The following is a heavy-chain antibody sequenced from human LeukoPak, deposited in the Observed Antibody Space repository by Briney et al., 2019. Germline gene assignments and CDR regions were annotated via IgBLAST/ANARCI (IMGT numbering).Heavy chain of an antibody. J-gene: IGHJ4*02. CDR3: VRHTTSGWYQVVY. V-gene: IGHV4-59*01. CDR1: GGSISSYY. CDR2: ITYSGST. Sequence: SETLSLTCTVSGGSISSYYWSWIRQPPGKGLEWIGFITYSGSTDHNPSLKSRVTISVDASKNQFSLKLTSVTAADTAVYYCVRHTTSGWYQVVYWGQGTLVTVSS. D-gene: IGHD6-19*01.